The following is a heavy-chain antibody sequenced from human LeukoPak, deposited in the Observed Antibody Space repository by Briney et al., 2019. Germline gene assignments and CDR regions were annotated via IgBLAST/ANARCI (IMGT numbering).Heavy chain of an antibody. D-gene: IGHD4-17*01. CDR2: ISSSRSTI. V-gene: IGHV3-48*02. Sequence: GGSLRLSCAASGFTFSNYNMNWVRQAPGKGLEWVSYISSSRSTIYYADSVKGRFTISRDNAKNSLYLQMNSLRDEDTAVYYCARDYGDSGEYLDYWGQGTLVTVSS. J-gene: IGHJ4*02. CDR3: ARDYGDSGEYLDY. CDR1: GFTFSNYN.